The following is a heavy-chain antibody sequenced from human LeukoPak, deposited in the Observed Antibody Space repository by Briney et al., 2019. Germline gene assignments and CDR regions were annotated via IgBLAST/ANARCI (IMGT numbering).Heavy chain of an antibody. J-gene: IGHJ5*02. CDR2: ISSSGSTI. D-gene: IGHD6-19*01. CDR1: GFTFSDYY. V-gene: IGHV3-11*01. Sequence: PGGSLRLSCAASGFTFSDYYMSWIRQAPGKGLEWVSYISSSGSTIYYADSVKGRFTISRDSSKNTLHLQMNSLRADDTAVYYCAKGKQWLIPNWFDPWGQGTLVTVSS. CDR3: AKGKQWLIPNWFDP.